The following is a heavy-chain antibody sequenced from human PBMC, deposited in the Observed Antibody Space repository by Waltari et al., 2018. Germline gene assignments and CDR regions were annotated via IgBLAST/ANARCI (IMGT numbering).Heavy chain of an antibody. CDR3: TRNPGY. CDR2: SKSDGTNI. Sequence: EVQLVESGGGLVQPGGSLRLSCAVSGFLYNDYWMEWVRQAPGQGLVWVSRSKSDGTNIKYADSVRGRFTISRDSAKNTFYLQMNSLRAEDTAVYYCTRNPGYWGQGTLVTVAS. V-gene: IGHV3-74*03. D-gene: IGHD2-15*01. CDR1: GFLYNDYW. J-gene: IGHJ4*02.